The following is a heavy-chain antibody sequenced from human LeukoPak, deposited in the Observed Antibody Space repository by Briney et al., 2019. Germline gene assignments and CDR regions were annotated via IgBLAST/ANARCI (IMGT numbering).Heavy chain of an antibody. CDR2: INPLSGAT. J-gene: IGHJ3*01. Sequence: ASVKVSCKASGGTFTSYAISWVRQAPGQGLEWMGRINPLSGATNYAQKFQGRVSMTRDTSITTAYMELRRVRSDDTAIYFCARPQPWEYAFDVWGQGTMVTVSS. D-gene: IGHD1-26*01. V-gene: IGHV1-2*06. CDR3: ARPQPWEYAFDV. CDR1: GGTFTSYA.